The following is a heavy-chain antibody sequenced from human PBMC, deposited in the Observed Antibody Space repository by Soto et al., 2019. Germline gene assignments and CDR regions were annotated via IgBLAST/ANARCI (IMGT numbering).Heavy chain of an antibody. J-gene: IGHJ4*02. Sequence: LRLSCAASGFMFSSYAMHWVRQAPGKGLEWVAVQTYDGSNKYYADSVKGRFTISRDNSKNTLYLQMNSLRAEDTAVYYCARAGGLLVDYWGQGTLVTVSS. CDR3: ARAGGLLVDY. CDR1: GFMFSSYA. CDR2: QTYDGSNK. D-gene: IGHD1-26*01. V-gene: IGHV3-30-3*01.